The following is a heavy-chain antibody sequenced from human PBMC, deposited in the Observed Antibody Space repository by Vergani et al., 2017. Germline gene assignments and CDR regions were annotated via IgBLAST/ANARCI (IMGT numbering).Heavy chain of an antibody. CDR3: ARGRRLRESIAAAGTIDY. CDR2: INPSGGST. Sequence: QVQLVQSGAEVKKPGASVKVSCKASGYTFTSYYMHWVRQAPGQGLEWMGIINPSGGSTSYAQKFQGRVTMTRDTSTSTVYMELSSLRSEDTAVYYWARGRRLRESIAAAGTIDYWGQGTLVTVSS. V-gene: IGHV1-46*01. D-gene: IGHD6-13*01. CDR1: GYTFTSYY. J-gene: IGHJ4*02.